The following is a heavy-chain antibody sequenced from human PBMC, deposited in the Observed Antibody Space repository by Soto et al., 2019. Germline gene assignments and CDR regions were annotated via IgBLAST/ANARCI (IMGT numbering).Heavy chain of an antibody. V-gene: IGHV1-46*01. CDR2: INPSGGST. Sequence: GASVKVSCKASGDTFTSYYMHWVRQAPGQGLEWMGIINPSGGSTSYAQKFRGRVTMTRDTSTSTVYMELSSLRSEDTAVYYCAGPARFLEWLSPRRPKHYYYYGMDVWGQGTTVTVSS. D-gene: IGHD3-3*01. CDR1: GDTFTSYY. CDR3: AGPARFLEWLSPRRPKHYYYYGMDV. J-gene: IGHJ6*02.